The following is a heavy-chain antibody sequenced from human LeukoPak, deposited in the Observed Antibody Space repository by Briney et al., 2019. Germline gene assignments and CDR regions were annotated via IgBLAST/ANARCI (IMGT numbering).Heavy chain of an antibody. V-gene: IGHV1-46*01. D-gene: IGHD3-22*01. J-gene: IGHJ4*02. CDR3: ARDGSDYDSSGYYYY. Sequence: ASVKVSCKASGYTFTSYYMHWVRQAPGQGLEWMGIINPSGGSTTYAQKFQGRVTMTRDMSTSTVYMELSSLRSEDTAVYYCARDGSDYDSSGYYYYWGQGTLVTVSS. CDR2: INPSGGST. CDR1: GYTFTSYY.